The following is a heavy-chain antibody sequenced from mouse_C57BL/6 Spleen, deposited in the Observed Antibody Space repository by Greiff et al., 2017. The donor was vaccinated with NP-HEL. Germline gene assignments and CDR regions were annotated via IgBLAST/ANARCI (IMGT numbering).Heavy chain of an antibody. Sequence: VQLQQPGAELVKPGASVKLSCTASGYTFTSYWMHWVKQRPGQGLEWIGMIHPNSGSTNYNEKFKSKATLTVDNSSSTAYMQLSSLTSEDSADYCCARNGDPRAMDYWGQGTSVTVSS. D-gene: IGHD4-1*01. CDR2: IHPNSGST. V-gene: IGHV1-64*01. J-gene: IGHJ4*01. CDR1: GYTFTSYW. CDR3: ARNGDPRAMDY.